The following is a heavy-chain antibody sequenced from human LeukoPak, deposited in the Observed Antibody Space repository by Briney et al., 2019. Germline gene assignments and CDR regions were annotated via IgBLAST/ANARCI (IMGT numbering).Heavy chain of an antibody. CDR2: ISRSGSTI. Sequence: GGSLRLSCAASGFTFSSYEMSWVRQAPGKGLEWVSYISRSGSTIFYADSVKGRFTISRDNAKNSLYLQMNSLRAEDTAVYYCVRPYTAYAFDYWGQGTLVTVSS. CDR1: GFTFSSYE. CDR3: VRPYTAYAFDY. D-gene: IGHD5-12*01. V-gene: IGHV3-48*03. J-gene: IGHJ4*02.